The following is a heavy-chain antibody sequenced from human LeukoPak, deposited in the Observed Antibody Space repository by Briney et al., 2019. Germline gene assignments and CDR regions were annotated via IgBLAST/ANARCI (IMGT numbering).Heavy chain of an antibody. J-gene: IGHJ4*02. D-gene: IGHD3-22*01. CDR3: ARENYYDSSAYY. CDR1: GFTFSSYD. V-gene: IGHV3-21*01. Sequence: GGSLRLSCAASGFTFSSYDMNWVHQAPGKGLEWVSSISISSSYIYYADSVKGRFTISRDNAKNSLYLQMNSLRAEDTAVYFCARENYYDSSAYYSGQGTLVTVSS. CDR2: ISISSSYI.